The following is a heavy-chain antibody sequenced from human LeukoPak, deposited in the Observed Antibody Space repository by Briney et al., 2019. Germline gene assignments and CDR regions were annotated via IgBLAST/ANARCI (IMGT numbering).Heavy chain of an antibody. J-gene: IGHJ4*02. D-gene: IGHD3-10*01. Sequence: SETLSLTCTVSGGSISSYYWSWIRQPPGKGLEWIGYIYYSGSTNYNPSLKSRVTISVDTSKNQFSLRLTSVTAADTAGYYCARIPFRGIIAGAFEHWGQGTLVTVSS. CDR2: IYYSGST. CDR3: ARIPFRGIIAGAFEH. V-gene: IGHV4-59*08. CDR1: GGSISSYY.